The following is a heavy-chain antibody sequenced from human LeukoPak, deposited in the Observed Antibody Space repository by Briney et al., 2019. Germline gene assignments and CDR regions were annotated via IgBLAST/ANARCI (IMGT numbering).Heavy chain of an antibody. Sequence: SETLSLTCTVSGYSISSGYYWGWIRQPPGKGLEWIGTIRHRGTTYYNPSLKSRVTISIDTPKNQFSLKLSSVTAADTAVYYCARVAAKTVDYWGQGTLVTVSS. CDR1: GYSISSGYY. V-gene: IGHV4-38-2*02. J-gene: IGHJ4*02. D-gene: IGHD2-15*01. CDR3: ARVAAKTVDY. CDR2: IRHRGTT.